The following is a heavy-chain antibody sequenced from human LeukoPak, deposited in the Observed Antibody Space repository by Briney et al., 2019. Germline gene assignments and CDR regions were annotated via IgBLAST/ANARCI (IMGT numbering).Heavy chain of an antibody. Sequence: SETLSLTCTVSGGSTSGYYWSWIRQPPGKGLEWIGYIYYSGSTNYNPSLKSRVTMSVDTSKNQFSLKLSSVTAADTAVYYCAREDFCSSGNCFDPWGQGTLVTVSS. CDR2: IYYSGST. V-gene: IGHV4-59*01. CDR3: AREDFCSSGNCFDP. D-gene: IGHD6-13*01. CDR1: GGSTSGYY. J-gene: IGHJ5*02.